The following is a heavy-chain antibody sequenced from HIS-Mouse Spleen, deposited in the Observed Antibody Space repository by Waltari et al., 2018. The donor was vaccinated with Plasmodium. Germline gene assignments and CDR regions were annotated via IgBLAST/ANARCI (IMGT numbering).Heavy chain of an antibody. CDR1: GFTFSSYW. CDR3: ASSWYWYFDL. J-gene: IGHJ2*01. V-gene: IGHV3-7*01. D-gene: IGHD6-13*01. Sequence: EVQLVESGGGLVQPGGSQRLSCAASGFTFSSYWMSWGSQAPGKGLEWVANIKQDGSEKYYVDSVKGRFTISRDNAKNSLYLQMNSLRAEDTAVYYCASSWYWYFDLWGRGTLVTVSS. CDR2: IKQDGSEK.